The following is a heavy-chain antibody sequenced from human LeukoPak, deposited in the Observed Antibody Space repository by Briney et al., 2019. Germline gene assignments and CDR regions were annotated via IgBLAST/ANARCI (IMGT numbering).Heavy chain of an antibody. CDR1: GFTFSNYA. Sequence: PGRSLRLSCAASGFTFSNYALHWVRQAPGKGLEWVAVISYDGRNQYYADSVKGRFTISRDNSKNTLDLQMNSLRPEDTAVYYCARGTHCNSAICSGDYYYHMDVWGKGTTVTVSS. CDR3: ARGTHCNSAICSGDYYYHMDV. V-gene: IGHV3-30*04. J-gene: IGHJ6*04. D-gene: IGHD2-2*01. CDR2: ISYDGRNQ.